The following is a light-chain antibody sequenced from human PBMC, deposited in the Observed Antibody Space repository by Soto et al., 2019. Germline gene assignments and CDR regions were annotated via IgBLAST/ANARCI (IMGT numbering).Light chain of an antibody. CDR3: QSYDSSLSGLWV. J-gene: IGLJ3*02. Sequence: QPVLTQPPSVSGAPGQRVTISCTGSSSNIGAGYDVHWYQQLPGAAPKLHIYGNNIRPSGVPDRFSGSKSGTSASLAITGLQAEDEADYYCQSYDSSLSGLWVFGGGTKLTVL. CDR2: GNN. V-gene: IGLV1-40*01. CDR1: SSNIGAGYD.